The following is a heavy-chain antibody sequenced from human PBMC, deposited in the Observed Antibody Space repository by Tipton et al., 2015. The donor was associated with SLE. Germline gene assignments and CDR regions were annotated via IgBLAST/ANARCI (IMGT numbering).Heavy chain of an antibody. D-gene: IGHD6-13*01. CDR2: RSTYNGDT. CDR1: GYTFPTYG. Sequence: QSGAEVKKPGASVKVSCKAPGYTFPTYGISWVRQAPGQGLEGMGWRSTYNGDTTYALKLQGRVTMTADTSTNTAYMELRSLRSDDTDVYYCASQLGCDAVDIWGQGTMVTVSP. V-gene: IGHV1-18*01. CDR3: ASQLGCDAVDI. J-gene: IGHJ3*02.